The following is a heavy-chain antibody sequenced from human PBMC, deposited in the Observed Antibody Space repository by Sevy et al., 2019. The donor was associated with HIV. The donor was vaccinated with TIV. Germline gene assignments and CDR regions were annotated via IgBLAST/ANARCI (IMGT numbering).Heavy chain of an antibody. J-gene: IGHJ6*02. CDR3: AKDRGVATGSFYYYGMDV. V-gene: IGHV3-30-3*01. D-gene: IGHD5-12*01. CDR1: GFTFTLYS. CDR2: ISFDGSNK. Sequence: GGSLRLSCAASGFTFTLYSMHWVRQAPGKGLEWVATISFDGSNKHYADSVKGRFTISRDNSQNSLYLQMNSLRAEDTAVYFCAKDRGVATGSFYYYGMDVWGQGTTVTVSS.